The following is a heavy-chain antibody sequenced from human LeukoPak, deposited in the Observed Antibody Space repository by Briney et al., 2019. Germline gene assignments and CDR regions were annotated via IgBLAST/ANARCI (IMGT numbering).Heavy chain of an antibody. CDR2: INPYSGDT. CDR1: GYTFSGYY. J-gene: IGHJ3*02. CDR3: ARDLSGGDYAGNSGGFDI. V-gene: IGHV1-2*02. D-gene: IGHD4-23*01. Sequence: ASVKVSCKTSGYTFSGYYIHWVQQARGQGLEWMGWINPYSGDTNYAQEFHGRVTMTRDTSINTAYMELNSLTSDDTAVYYCARDLSGGDYAGNSGGFDIWGQGTMVTVSS.